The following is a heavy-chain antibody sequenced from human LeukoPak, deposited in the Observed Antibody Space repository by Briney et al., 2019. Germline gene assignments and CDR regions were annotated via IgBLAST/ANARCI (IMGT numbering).Heavy chain of an antibody. CDR1: GGSISSGSYY. CDR2: IYPSGSA. J-gene: IGHJ4*02. Sequence: PSETLSLTCTVSGGSISSGSYYWSWIRQPAGKELEWIGRIYPSGSANYNPSLKSRVTISVDTSKNQFSLKLSSVTAADTAMYYCARVSGYDWESFYDYWGQGSLVTVSS. D-gene: IGHD5-12*01. CDR3: ARVSGYDWESFYDY. V-gene: IGHV4-61*02.